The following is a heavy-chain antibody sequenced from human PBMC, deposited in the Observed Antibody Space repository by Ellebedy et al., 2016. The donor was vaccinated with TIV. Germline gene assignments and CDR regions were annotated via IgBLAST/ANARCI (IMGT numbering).Heavy chain of an antibody. J-gene: IGHJ3*02. CDR2: IYHSGST. D-gene: IGHD3-10*01. V-gene: IGHV4-30-2*01. CDR3: ARAMVRGVNDAFDI. CDR1: GGSISSGGYS. Sequence: LRLSXAVSGGSISSGGYSWSWIRQPPGKGLEWIGYIYHSGSTYYNPSLKSRVTISVDGSKNQFSLKLSSVTAADTAVYYCARAMVRGVNDAFDIWGQGTMVTVSS.